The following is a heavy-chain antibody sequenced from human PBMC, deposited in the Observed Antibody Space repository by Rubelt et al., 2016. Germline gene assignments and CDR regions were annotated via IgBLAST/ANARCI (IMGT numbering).Heavy chain of an antibody. Sequence: EVQLVESGGGLLQPGGSLRLSCAASGFTFSSYAMNWVRQAPEKGLEWISAISGGGGSTYYADSVKGRFTISRANPKNNVYLEMNGPGAGDTAGYYGAGGPGGEQQRAAFDYWGQGTLVTVSS. J-gene: IGHJ4*02. CDR2: ISGGGGST. D-gene: IGHD6-13*01. CDR3: AGGPGGEQQRAAFDY. V-gene: IGHV3-23*04. CDR1: GFTFSSYA.